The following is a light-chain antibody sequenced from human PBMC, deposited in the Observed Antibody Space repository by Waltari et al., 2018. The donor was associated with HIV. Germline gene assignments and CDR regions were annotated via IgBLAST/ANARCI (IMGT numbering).Light chain of an antibody. CDR2: DTS. J-gene: IGLJ2*01. Sequence: QAVVTQETSLTVSPGGNVTITCASSSDDVTSGHCTYWVQRRPGQAPKTLIYDTSSRHSWTPARFSGSLRGGKAALTRSGAQFEDEADYFCLLSFNGVVVFGGGTTLTVL. V-gene: IGLV7-46*01. CDR1: SDDVTSGHC. CDR3: LLSFNGVVV.